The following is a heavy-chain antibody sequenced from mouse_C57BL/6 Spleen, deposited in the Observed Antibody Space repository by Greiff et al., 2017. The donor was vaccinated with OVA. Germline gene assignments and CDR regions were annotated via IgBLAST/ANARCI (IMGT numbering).Heavy chain of an antibody. CDR3: ARYVTLDYYGSSYGYFDY. J-gene: IGHJ2*01. D-gene: IGHD1-1*01. Sequence: EVQRVESGPELVKPGASVKISCKASGYSFTDYNMNWVKQSNGKSLEWIGVINPNYGTTSYNQKFKGKATLTVDQSSSTAYMQLNSLTSEDSAVYYCARYVTLDYYGSSYGYFDYWGQGTTLTVSS. V-gene: IGHV1-39*01. CDR1: GYSFTDYN. CDR2: INPNYGTT.